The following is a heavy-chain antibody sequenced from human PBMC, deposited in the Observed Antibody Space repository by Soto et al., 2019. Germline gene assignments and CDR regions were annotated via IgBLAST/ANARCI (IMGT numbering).Heavy chain of an antibody. D-gene: IGHD5-12*01. J-gene: IGHJ6*02. CDR3: APDRDGYNYPFYYYYGMDV. CDR2: ISGSGGST. V-gene: IGHV3-23*01. Sequence: GGSLRLSCAASGFTFSSYAMSWVRQAPGKGLEWVSAISGSGGSTYYADSVKGRFTISRDNSKNTLYLQMNSLRAEDTAVYYCAPDRDGYNYPFYYYYGMDVWGQGTTVTVSS. CDR1: GFTFSSYA.